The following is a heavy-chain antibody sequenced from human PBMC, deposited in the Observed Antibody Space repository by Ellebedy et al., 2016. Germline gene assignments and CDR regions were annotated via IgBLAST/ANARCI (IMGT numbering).Heavy chain of an antibody. CDR3: RQGHYSHY. J-gene: IGHJ4*02. D-gene: IGHD2-21*01. Sequence: GESLKISCAASGFMFRNFFMTWVRQAPGKGLDWVSTISGAGDVSYLADSVKGRFSISRDNSANILYLQMSNLRPEDTAIYYCRQGHYSHYWGQGTLVTVSS. CDR2: ISGAGDVS. CDR1: GFMFRNFF. V-gene: IGHV3-23*01.